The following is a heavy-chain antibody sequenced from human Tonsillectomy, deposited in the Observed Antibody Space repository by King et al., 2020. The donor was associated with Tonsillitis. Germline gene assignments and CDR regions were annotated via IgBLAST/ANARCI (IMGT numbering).Heavy chain of an antibody. J-gene: IGHJ6*02. CDR3: ARLPPYDSSLHSYYSLDV. V-gene: IGHV5-51*01. D-gene: IGHD3-22*01. Sequence: QLVQSGADVKKPGESLKISCKGSGYRFTRYWIGWVRQMPGKGLEWMGIIYPGDSDTRYSPSFQGQVTISADKSISTAYLQWSSLKASDTAMYYWARLPPYDSSLHSYYSLDVWGQGTTVTVSS. CDR1: GYRFTRYW. CDR2: IYPGDSDT.